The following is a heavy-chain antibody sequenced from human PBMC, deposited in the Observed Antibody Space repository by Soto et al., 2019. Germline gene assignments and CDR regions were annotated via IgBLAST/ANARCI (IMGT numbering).Heavy chain of an antibody. V-gene: IGHV1-18*01. Sequence: ASVKVSCKASGYTFTSYGISWVRQAPGQGLEWMGWISAYNGNTNYAQKLQGRVTMTTDTSTSTAYMELSSLRSEDTAVYYCARDFQGYCISTSCRFDPWGQGTLVTVSS. CDR3: ARDFQGYCISTSCRFDP. CDR2: ISAYNGNT. CDR1: GYTFTSYG. J-gene: IGHJ5*02. D-gene: IGHD2-2*01.